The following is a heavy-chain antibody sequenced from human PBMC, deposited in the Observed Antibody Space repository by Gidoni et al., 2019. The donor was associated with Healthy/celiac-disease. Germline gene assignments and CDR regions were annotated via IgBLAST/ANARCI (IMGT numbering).Heavy chain of an antibody. J-gene: IGHJ3*02. Sequence: QVQLVESGVCLVKPGVSLRLSCASSGFTFSDYYMSWIRQAPGKGLEWVSYISSSGSNIDYADAVKGRFTISRDNAKNSMYLQMNSLRAEDTAVYYWARGRGSSSWYLYAFDIWGQGTMVTVSS. CDR3: ARGRGSSSWYLYAFDI. D-gene: IGHD6-13*01. CDR2: ISSSGSNI. V-gene: IGHV3-11*01. CDR1: GFTFSDYY.